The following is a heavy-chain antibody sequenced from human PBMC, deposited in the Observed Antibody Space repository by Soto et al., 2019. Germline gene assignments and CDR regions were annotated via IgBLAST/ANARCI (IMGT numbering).Heavy chain of an antibody. CDR1: GFTFSSYA. Sequence: EVQLLESGGGLEQPGGSLRLSCAASGFTFSSYAMSWVRQAPGKGLEWVSAIRGSGDRTYYADSVKGRFTISRDNSKNTVNLQVNSLRAEDTAVYYCAKGYCSGGDCYRALLDYWGQGTLVTVSS. CDR2: IRGSGDRT. D-gene: IGHD2-15*01. J-gene: IGHJ4*02. V-gene: IGHV3-23*01. CDR3: AKGYCSGGDCYRALLDY.